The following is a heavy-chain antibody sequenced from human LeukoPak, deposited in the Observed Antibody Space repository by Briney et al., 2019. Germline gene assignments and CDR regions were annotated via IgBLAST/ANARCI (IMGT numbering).Heavy chain of an antibody. CDR3: AKDRMGYCSGGSCYSGCDY. J-gene: IGHJ4*02. D-gene: IGHD2-15*01. Sequence: GGSLRLSCVGSGFTFSGHSLHWVRQAPGKGLEWVSLISGDGGSTYYADSVKGRFTISRDNSKNSLYLQTNSLRTEDTALYYCAKDRMGYCSGGSCYSGCDYWGQGTLVTVSS. CDR2: ISGDGGST. V-gene: IGHV3-43*02. CDR1: GFTFSGHS.